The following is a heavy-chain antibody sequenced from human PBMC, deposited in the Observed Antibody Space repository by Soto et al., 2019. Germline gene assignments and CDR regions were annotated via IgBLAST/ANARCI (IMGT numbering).Heavy chain of an antibody. J-gene: IGHJ4*02. Sequence: PGGSLRLSCAASGFTFSSYSMNWVRQAPGKGLEWVSSISSSSSYIYYADSVKGRFTISRDNAKNSLYLQMNSLRAEDTAVYYCARVREGIAAAGPFDYWGQGTLVTVSS. D-gene: IGHD6-13*01. V-gene: IGHV3-21*01. CDR2: ISSSSSYI. CDR3: ARVREGIAAAGPFDY. CDR1: GFTFSSYS.